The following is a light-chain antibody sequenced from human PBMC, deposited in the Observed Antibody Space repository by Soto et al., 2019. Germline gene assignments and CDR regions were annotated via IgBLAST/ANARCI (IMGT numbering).Light chain of an antibody. V-gene: IGKV3-15*01. J-gene: IGKJ4*01. CDR2: HAS. CDR1: QSVSSN. Sequence: IVITWVPTTLTGSVGDRGTLACRASQSVSSNLAWYQQKPGQAPRLLMFHASSRATGFPARFSGSGSGTEFNLTISSLQSEDFVVYYCQQYNNWPRGTFGRGTKVDIK. CDR3: QQYNNWPRGT.